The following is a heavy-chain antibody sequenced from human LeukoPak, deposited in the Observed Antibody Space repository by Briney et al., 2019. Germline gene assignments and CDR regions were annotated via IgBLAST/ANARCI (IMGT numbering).Heavy chain of an antibody. CDR3: AREDYRLSSRRGMDV. V-gene: IGHV1-2*02. CDR1: GYTFTDYY. CDR2: MIPKSGAT. Sequence: GASVKVSCKPSGYTFTDYYVHWVRQAPGQGLEWMGWMIPKSGATNYAQNFQGRVTMTRDTSISTAYMELSRLISDDTAVYYRAREDYRLSSRRGMDVWGQGTTVIVSS. J-gene: IGHJ6*02. D-gene: IGHD4-11*01.